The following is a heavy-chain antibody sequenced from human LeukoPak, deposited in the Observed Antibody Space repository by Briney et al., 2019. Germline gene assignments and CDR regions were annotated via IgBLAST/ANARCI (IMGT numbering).Heavy chain of an antibody. CDR1: GFSLSTSGVG. CDR2: IYWNDDK. CDR3: AHTYMPCYDTRLGGYWYFDL. Sequence: SGPTLVKPTQTLTLTCTFSGFSLSTSGVGVGWIRQPPGKALEWLALIYWNDDKRYSPSLKSRLTITKDTSKNQVVLTMTNMDPVDTATYYCAHTYMPCYDTRLGGYWYFDLWGRGTLVTVSS. J-gene: IGHJ2*01. D-gene: IGHD3-22*01. V-gene: IGHV2-5*01.